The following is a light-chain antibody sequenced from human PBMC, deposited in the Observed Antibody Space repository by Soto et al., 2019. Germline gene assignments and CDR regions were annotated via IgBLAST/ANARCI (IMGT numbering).Light chain of an antibody. Sequence: QSVLTQPPSVSGAPGQRVTISCTGSSSKIGAGYDVHWYQQLPGTSPKLLIYGNSTRPSGVPDRFSGSKSGTSASLAITGLQSEDEADYYCQSYDSSLSALFGGGTKLTVL. CDR3: QSYDSSLSAL. J-gene: IGLJ3*02. V-gene: IGLV1-40*01. CDR1: SSKIGAGYD. CDR2: GNS.